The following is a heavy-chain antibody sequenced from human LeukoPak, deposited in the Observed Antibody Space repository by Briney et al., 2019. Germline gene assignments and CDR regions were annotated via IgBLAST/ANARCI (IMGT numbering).Heavy chain of an antibody. Sequence: ASVKVSCKASGYTFTGYYMHWVRQAPGQGLEWMGWINPNSGGTNYAQKFQGRVTMTRDTSIGTAYMGLSRLRSDDTAVYYCARDLQWPDAFDIWGQGTMVTVSS. CDR3: ARDLQWPDAFDI. CDR1: GYTFTGYY. CDR2: INPNSGGT. J-gene: IGHJ3*02. D-gene: IGHD6-19*01. V-gene: IGHV1-2*02.